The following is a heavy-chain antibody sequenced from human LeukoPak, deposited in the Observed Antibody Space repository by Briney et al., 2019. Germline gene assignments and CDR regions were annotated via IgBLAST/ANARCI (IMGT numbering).Heavy chain of an antibody. CDR1: GYSFTSYG. J-gene: IGHJ4*02. D-gene: IGHD1-26*01. Sequence: EASVHVSCKASGYSFTSYGISWVRQAPGQGLEWMGWISVYNGNTNYAQKVQGRVTMTTDTSTSTAYMELRSLTSDDTAVYYCARDRSGNSGGLADWGQGTLVTVSS. CDR2: ISVYNGNT. V-gene: IGHV1-18*01. CDR3: ARDRSGNSGGLAD.